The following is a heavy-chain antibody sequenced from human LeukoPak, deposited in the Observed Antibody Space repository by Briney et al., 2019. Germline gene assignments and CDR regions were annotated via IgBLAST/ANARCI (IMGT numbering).Heavy chain of an antibody. CDR3: VLDLFSSFAFDI. J-gene: IGHJ3*02. CDR1: GFAFSRYW. Sequence: GGSLRLSCAASGFAFSRYWMHWVRQAPGKGLLWVSRINSDGSSTYYADSVKGRFTTSRDNAKNALHLQMNSLTAEDTAVYYCVLDLFSSFAFDIWGQGTMVTVSS. D-gene: IGHD3/OR15-3a*01. CDR2: INSDGSST. V-gene: IGHV3-74*01.